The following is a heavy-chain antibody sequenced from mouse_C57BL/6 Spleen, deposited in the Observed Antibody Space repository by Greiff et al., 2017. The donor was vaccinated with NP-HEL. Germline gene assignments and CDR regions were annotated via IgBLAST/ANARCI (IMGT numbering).Heavy chain of an antibody. CDR1: GFTFSSYA. CDR3: TREGFPDYYAMDY. V-gene: IGHV5-9-1*02. J-gene: IGHJ4*01. Sequence: EVKLVESGEGLVKPGGSLKLSCAASGFTFSSYAMSWVRQTPEKRLEWVAYISSGGDYIYYADTVKGRFTISRDNARNTLYLQMGSLKSEDTAMYYCTREGFPDYYAMDYWGQGTSVTVSS. CDR2: ISSGGDYI.